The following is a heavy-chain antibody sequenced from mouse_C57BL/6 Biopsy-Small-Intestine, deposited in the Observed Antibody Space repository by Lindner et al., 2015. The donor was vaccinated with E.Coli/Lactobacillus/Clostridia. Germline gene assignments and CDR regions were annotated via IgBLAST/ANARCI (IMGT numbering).Heavy chain of an antibody. Sequence: VQLQESGAELVKPGASVKLSCKASGYTFTEYTIHWVKQRSGRGLEWIGWFYPGSGSIKYNEKFKDKATLTADKSSHTVYMELSRLTSEDSAVYFCARHEQELRGAMDYWGQGTSVTVSS. CDR1: GYTFTEYT. V-gene: IGHV1-62-2*01. CDR2: FYPGSGSI. D-gene: IGHD1-1*01. CDR3: ARHEQELRGAMDY. J-gene: IGHJ4*01.